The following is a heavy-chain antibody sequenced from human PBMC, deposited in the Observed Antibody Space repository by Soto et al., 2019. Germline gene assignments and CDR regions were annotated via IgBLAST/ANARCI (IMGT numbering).Heavy chain of an antibody. CDR3: ARRREPPYYYGSGSTTKNWFDP. Sequence: GESLKISCKGSGYSFTSYWIGWVRQMPGKGLEWMGIIYPGDSDTRYSPYFQGQVTISADKSISTAYLQWSSLKASDTAMYYCARRREPPYYYGSGSTTKNWFDPWGQGTLVTVSS. V-gene: IGHV5-51*01. D-gene: IGHD3-10*01. CDR2: IYPGDSDT. J-gene: IGHJ5*02. CDR1: GYSFTSYW.